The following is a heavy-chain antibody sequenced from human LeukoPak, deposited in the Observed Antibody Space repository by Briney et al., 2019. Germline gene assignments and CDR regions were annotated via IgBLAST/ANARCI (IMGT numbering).Heavy chain of an antibody. D-gene: IGHD2-2*01. Sequence: GGSLRLSCAASGFTFSSYSMNWVRQAPGKGLQWVSSITSSSSYIYYADSVKGRFTISRDNAKNSLYLQMNSLRAEDTAVYYCARGPETSYTKYYYYYYMDVWGKGTTVTVSS. CDR3: ARGPETSYTKYYYYYYMDV. CDR2: ITSSSSYI. V-gene: IGHV3-21*01. CDR1: GFTFSSYS. J-gene: IGHJ6*03.